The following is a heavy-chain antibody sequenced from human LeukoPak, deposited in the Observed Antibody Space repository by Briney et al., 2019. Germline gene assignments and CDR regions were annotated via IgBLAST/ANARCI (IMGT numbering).Heavy chain of an antibody. CDR3: ARNRSEPLGNGGSFDS. J-gene: IGHJ4*02. Sequence: SETLSLTCAVSGYSISSGDYWGWIRLPSGKGLEWIGSIYRSGSTYYNPSLKSRVTISVDTSKRQFSLTLSSVTAADTAVYYCARNRSEPLGNGGSFDSWGQGTLVTVSS. CDR1: GYSISSGDY. CDR2: IYRSGST. D-gene: IGHD3-16*01. V-gene: IGHV4-38-2*01.